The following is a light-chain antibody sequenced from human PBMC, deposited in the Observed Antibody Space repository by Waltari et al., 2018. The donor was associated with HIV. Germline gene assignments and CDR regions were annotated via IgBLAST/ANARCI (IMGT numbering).Light chain of an antibody. CDR3: CSYAGTYTYV. Sequence: QSALTQPRSVSGSPGQSFTISCTGTSSDIGYFDYVSWYQQYPGKAPKFIIYEVSQRPSGVPDRFTASKSGITASLTISGLQDEDEADYYCCSYAGTYTYVFGTGTTVTVL. CDR1: SSDIGYFDY. CDR2: EVS. V-gene: IGLV2-11*01. J-gene: IGLJ1*01.